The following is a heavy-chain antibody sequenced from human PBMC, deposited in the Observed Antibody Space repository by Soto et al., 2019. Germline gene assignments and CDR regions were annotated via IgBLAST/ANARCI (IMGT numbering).Heavy chain of an antibody. CDR3: TTDPVTMIVVVPSSG. CDR2: INAGNGNT. Sequence: ASVKVSCKASGYTFTSYAMHWVRQAPGQRLEWMGWINAGNGNTKYSQKFRGRVTITRDTSASTAYMELSSLKTEDTAVYYCTTDPVTMIVVVPSSGWGQGTLVTVSS. D-gene: IGHD3-22*01. J-gene: IGHJ4*02. CDR1: GYTFTSYA. V-gene: IGHV1-3*01.